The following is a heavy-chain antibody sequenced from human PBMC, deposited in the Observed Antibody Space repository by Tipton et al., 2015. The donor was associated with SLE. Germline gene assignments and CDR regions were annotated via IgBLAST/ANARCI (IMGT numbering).Heavy chain of an antibody. CDR3: AGDDYASGIT. D-gene: IGHD3-10*01. Sequence: SLRLSCAASGFTFSFYDMNWVRQAPGKGLEWISYISSSGRTMSYADSVKGRFTISRDNTKRAMFLQMNSLRVEDTAVYFCAGDDYASGITWGQGTLVTVSS. V-gene: IGHV3-48*03. CDR1: GFTFSFYD. J-gene: IGHJ5*02. CDR2: ISSSGRTM.